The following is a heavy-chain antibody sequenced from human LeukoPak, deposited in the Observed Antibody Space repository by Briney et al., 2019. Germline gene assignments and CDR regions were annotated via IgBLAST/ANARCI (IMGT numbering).Heavy chain of an antibody. CDR1: GGSISNINYS. CDR3: ARVMYGEGVRFDP. J-gene: IGHJ5*02. D-gene: IGHD2-8*01. V-gene: IGHV4-30-2*01. Sequence: SETLSLTCTVSGGSISNINYSWSWIRRPPGKGLEWIGYIYYSGSTYYNPALRSRVTISVDRSKNHFSLELNSVTAADTAVYYCARVMYGEGVRFDPWGQGTLATVSS. CDR2: IYYSGST.